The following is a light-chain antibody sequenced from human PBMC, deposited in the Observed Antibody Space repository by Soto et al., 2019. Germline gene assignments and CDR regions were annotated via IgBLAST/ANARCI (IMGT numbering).Light chain of an antibody. V-gene: IGLV1-40*01. CDR2: GNS. CDR1: SSNIGAGYD. J-gene: IGLJ2*01. CDR3: QSYDSSLSAVV. Sequence: QSVLTQPPAVSGAPGQRVTISSTGSSSNIGAGYDVHWYQQLPGTAPKLLIYGNSNRPSGVPDRLSGSKCGTSASLAITGLQAEDEADYYCQSYDSSLSAVVFGGVTKVPVL.